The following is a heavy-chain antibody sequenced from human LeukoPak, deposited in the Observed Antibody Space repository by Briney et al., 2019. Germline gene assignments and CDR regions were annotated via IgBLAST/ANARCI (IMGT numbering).Heavy chain of an antibody. Sequence: ASVKVSCKASGGTFSSYASSWVRQAPGQGLEWMGWISAYNGNTNYAQKLQGRVTMTTDTSTSTAYMELRSLRSDDTAVYYCARIRRPAMYYFDHWGQGTLVTVSS. CDR1: GGTFSSYA. CDR3: ARIRRPAMYYFDH. CDR2: ISAYNGNT. V-gene: IGHV1-18*01. J-gene: IGHJ4*02.